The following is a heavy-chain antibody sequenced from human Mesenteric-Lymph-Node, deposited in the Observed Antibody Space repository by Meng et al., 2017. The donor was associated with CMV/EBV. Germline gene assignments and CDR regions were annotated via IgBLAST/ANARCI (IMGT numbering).Heavy chain of an antibody. CDR2: IYYSGST. CDR1: GGSVSGGAY. J-gene: IGHJ4*02. Sequence: SETLSLTCTVSGGSVSGGAYWTWLRQHPVKGLEWIGYIYYSGSTYYNPSLRSRVTISVDTSKSQFSLDLNSVTAADTAVYYCARGLYSRGTPPEYWGRGALVTVSS. D-gene: IGHD3-22*01. CDR3: ARGLYSRGTPPEY. V-gene: IGHV4-31*03.